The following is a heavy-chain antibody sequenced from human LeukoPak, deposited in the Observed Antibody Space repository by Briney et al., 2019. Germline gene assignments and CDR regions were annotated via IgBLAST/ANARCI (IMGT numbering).Heavy chain of an antibody. CDR1: GDSVSSNSAA. Sequence: SQTLSLTCAISGDSVSSNSAAWNWIRQSPSRGLEWLGRTYYRSKWYNDYAVSVKSRITINPDTSKNQFPLQLNSVTPEDTAVYYCARGGGLLWFGELSDYYGMDVWGQGTTVTVSS. V-gene: IGHV6-1*01. J-gene: IGHJ6*02. D-gene: IGHD3-10*01. CDR3: ARGGGLLWFGELSDYYGMDV. CDR2: TYYRSKWYN.